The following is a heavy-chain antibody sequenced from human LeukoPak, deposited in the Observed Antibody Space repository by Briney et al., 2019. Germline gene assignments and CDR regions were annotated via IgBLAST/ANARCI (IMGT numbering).Heavy chain of an antibody. Sequence: PGGSLRLSCAASGFTFSSYSMNWVRQAPGKGLEWVSYISSSSSTIYDADSVKGRFTISRDNAKNSLYLQMNSLRAEDTAVYYCQILIHYWGQGTLVTVSS. CDR3: QILIHY. CDR1: GFTFSSYS. J-gene: IGHJ4*02. D-gene: IGHD2/OR15-2a*01. V-gene: IGHV3-48*04. CDR2: ISSSSSTI.